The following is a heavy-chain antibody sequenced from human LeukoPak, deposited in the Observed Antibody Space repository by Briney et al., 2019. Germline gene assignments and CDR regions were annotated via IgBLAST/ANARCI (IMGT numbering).Heavy chain of an antibody. CDR1: GFTLSSYS. Sequence: KTGGSLRLSCAASGFTLSSYSMNWVRQAPGKGLEWVSSISSSSSYIYYADSVKGRFTISRDNAKNSLYLQMNSLRAEDTAVYYCARDGAYYYDSSGPPFDYWGQGTLVTVSS. J-gene: IGHJ4*02. D-gene: IGHD3-22*01. CDR2: ISSSSSYI. V-gene: IGHV3-21*01. CDR3: ARDGAYYYDSSGPPFDY.